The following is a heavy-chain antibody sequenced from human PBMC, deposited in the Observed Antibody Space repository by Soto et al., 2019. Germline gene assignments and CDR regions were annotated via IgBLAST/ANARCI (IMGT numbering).Heavy chain of an antibody. CDR1: GFTFSSYS. Sequence: EVQLVESGGGLVKPGGSLRLSCAASGFTFSSYSMNWVRQAPGKGLEWVSSISSSSSYIYYADSVKGRFTISRDNAKNAMYLQMNTLGAEDTAVYYCARVGGQLVRRFDYSGHGSMVTVSS. V-gene: IGHV3-21*01. J-gene: IGHJ4*01. CDR3: ARVGGQLVRRFDY. D-gene: IGHD6-6*01. CDR2: ISSSSSYI.